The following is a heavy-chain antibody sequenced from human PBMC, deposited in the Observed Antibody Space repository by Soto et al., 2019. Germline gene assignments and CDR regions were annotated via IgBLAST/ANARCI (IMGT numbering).Heavy chain of an antibody. D-gene: IGHD6-19*01. J-gene: IGHJ4*02. CDR3: AKGCYFSGWTPSFDS. V-gene: IGHV3-23*01. Sequence: AGGALRHPWAGSGLTLSGDAKNWVRQAPGKGLEWVSGVSGDGDRTDYADSVKGRFTISRDNSRNTLYLQMNSLRAEDTAVYYCAKGCYFSGWTPSFDSWGQGTLVTVSS. CDR2: VSGDGDRT. CDR1: GLTLSGDA.